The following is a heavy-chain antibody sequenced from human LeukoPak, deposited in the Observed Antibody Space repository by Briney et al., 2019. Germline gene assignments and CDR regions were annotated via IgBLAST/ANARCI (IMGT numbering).Heavy chain of an antibody. J-gene: IGHJ6*03. V-gene: IGHV1-18*01. D-gene: IGHD6-13*01. CDR1: GYTFTSYG. CDR2: ISAYNGNT. CDR3: AGVMIAAAGTVGDYYYYMDV. Sequence: GASVKVSCKASGYTFTSYGISWVRQAPGQGLEWMGWISAYNGNTNYAQKLQGRVTMTTDTSTSTAYMELRSLRSDDTAVYYCAGVMIAAAGTVGDYYYYMDVWGKGTTVTVSS.